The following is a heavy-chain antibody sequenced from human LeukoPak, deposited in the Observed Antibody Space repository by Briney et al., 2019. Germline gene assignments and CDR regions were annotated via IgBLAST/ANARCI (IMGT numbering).Heavy chain of an antibody. CDR3: ARLYYYASSGYDALDI. V-gene: IGHV1-8*01. J-gene: IGHJ3*02. CDR2: MDGNSGKT. Sequence: ASVKVSCKTSGYTFTSYDINWVRQVPGQGLEWVGGMDGNSGKTAYAQNFLGRVTITGNSSISTAYMELSSLRSEDTAVYYCARLYYYASSGYDALDIWGQGTMVAVSS. D-gene: IGHD3-22*01. CDR1: GYTFTSYD.